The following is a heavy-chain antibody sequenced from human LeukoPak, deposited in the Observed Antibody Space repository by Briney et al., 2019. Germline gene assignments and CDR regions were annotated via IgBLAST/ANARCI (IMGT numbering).Heavy chain of an antibody. Sequence: SVKVSCKASGGTFSSYAISWVRQAPGQGLEWMGRIIPILGIANYAQKFQGRVTITADKSTSTAYMELSSLRSEDTAVYYCARDWDPGIAAAGYYCGMDVWGQGTTVTVSS. CDR2: IIPILGIA. CDR1: GGTFSSYA. CDR3: ARDWDPGIAAAGYYCGMDV. J-gene: IGHJ6*02. D-gene: IGHD6-13*01. V-gene: IGHV1-69*04.